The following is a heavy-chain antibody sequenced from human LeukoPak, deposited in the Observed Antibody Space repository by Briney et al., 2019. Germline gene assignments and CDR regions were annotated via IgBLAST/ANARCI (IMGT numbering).Heavy chain of an antibody. V-gene: IGHV3-7*01. CDR3: ASLYLRYWADAFDI. Sequence: GGSLRLSCAASGITFSRFCMSWVRQAPGKGLQWVANINQDGSEKHYVDSVKGRFTISRDNAENSLYLQMNRMRAEDTAVYYCASLYLRYWADAFDIWGQGTMVTVSS. CDR1: GITFSRFC. J-gene: IGHJ3*02. D-gene: IGHD3-9*01. CDR2: INQDGSEK.